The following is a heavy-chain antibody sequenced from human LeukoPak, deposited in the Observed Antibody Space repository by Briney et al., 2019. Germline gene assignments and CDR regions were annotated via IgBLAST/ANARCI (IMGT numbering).Heavy chain of an antibody. J-gene: IGHJ6*03. CDR2: ISGSGGST. V-gene: IGHV3-23*01. Sequence: GGSLRLSCAASGFTFSSYGMSWVRQAPGKGLEWVSAISGSGGSTYYADSVKGRFTISRDNAKNSLYLQMNSLRAEDTAVYYCARDPRELSLYYYYYYMDVWGKGTTVTVSS. CDR1: GFTFSSYG. CDR3: ARDPRELSLYYYYYYMDV. D-gene: IGHD3-16*02.